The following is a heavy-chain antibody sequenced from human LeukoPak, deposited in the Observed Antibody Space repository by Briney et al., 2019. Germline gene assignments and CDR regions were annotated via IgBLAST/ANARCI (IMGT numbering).Heavy chain of an antibody. V-gene: IGHV3-30-3*01. J-gene: IGHJ4*02. CDR2: ISYDGSNK. Sequence: GRSLRLSCAASGFTFSSYAMHWVRQAPGKGLEWVAVISYDGSNKYYADSVKGRFTISRDNSKNTLYLKMNSLRAEDTAVYYCARDPIQPTRSGSYSGYLDYWGQGTLVTVSS. D-gene: IGHD1-26*01. CDR1: GFTFSSYA. CDR3: ARDPIQPTRSGSYSGYLDY.